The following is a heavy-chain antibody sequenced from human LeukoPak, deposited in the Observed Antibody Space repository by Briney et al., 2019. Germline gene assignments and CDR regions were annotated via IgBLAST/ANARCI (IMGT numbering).Heavy chain of an antibody. Sequence: SETLSLTCAVYGGSFSGYYWSWIRQPPGKGLEWIGEINHSGSTNYNPSLKSRVTISVDTSKNQFSLKLSSVTAADTAVYYCARQGGNDSSGYYPDYWGQGTLVTVSS. J-gene: IGHJ4*02. CDR2: INHSGST. CDR3: ARQGGNDSSGYYPDY. V-gene: IGHV4-34*01. D-gene: IGHD3-22*01. CDR1: GGSFSGYY.